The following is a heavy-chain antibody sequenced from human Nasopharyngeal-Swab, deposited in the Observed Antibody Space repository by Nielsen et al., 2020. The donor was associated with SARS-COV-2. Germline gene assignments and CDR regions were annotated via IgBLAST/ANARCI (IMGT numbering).Heavy chain of an antibody. V-gene: IGHV1-69*13. CDR3: ARHYDSSGYYNYFDY. D-gene: IGHD3-22*01. CDR2: IIPIFGTA. J-gene: IGHJ4*02. CDR1: GGTFSSYA. Sequence: VKVSCKASGGTFSSYAISWVRQAPGQGLEWMGGIIPIFGTANYAQKFQGRVTITADESTSTAYMELSSLRSEDTAVYYCARHYDSSGYYNYFDYWGQGTLVTVSS.